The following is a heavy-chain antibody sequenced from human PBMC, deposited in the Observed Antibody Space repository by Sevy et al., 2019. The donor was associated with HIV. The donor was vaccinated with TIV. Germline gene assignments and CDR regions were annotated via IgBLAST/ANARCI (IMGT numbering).Heavy chain of an antibody. D-gene: IGHD1-7*01. V-gene: IGHV3-64*01. J-gene: IGHJ4*02. CDR3: ARVAFRELLPNGLDS. CDR2: ISPNGGRT. Sequence: GGSLRLSCAASGFTFSSHTMLWVRQAPGKGLEYVSAISPNGGRTYSANSVKGRFTISRENSNDMLYLKMDSLRTEDMAVYYCARVAFRELLPNGLDSWGQGTLVTVSS. CDR1: GFTFSSHT.